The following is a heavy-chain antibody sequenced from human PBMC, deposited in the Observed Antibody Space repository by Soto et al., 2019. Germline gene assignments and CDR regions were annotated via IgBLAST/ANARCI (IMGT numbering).Heavy chain of an antibody. J-gene: IGHJ3*02. CDR3: ALIGMPSGACAI. CDR1: GFSLSTSGLR. CDR2: IDWDDDK. Sequence: SGDTLENTTHTLTLTCTFSGFSLSTSGLRVSWIRQPPGKALEWLARIDWDDDKFYSASLKTSTTITKDSSKNQVVLTMTNMEPADTATYYCALIGMPSGACAIRGQRSRVTVSS. V-gene: IGHV2-70*04. D-gene: IGHD3-10*01.